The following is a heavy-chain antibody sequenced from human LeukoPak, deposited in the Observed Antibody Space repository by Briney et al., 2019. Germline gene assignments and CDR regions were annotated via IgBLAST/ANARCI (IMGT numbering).Heavy chain of an antibody. J-gene: IGHJ4*02. CDR2: IYSSGST. CDR3: ARGKRAGDSYYFDY. CDR1: GDSISSYY. V-gene: IGHV4-59*01. Sequence: WETLSLTCTVSGDSISSYYWNWIRQPPGTGLEWIGYIYSSGSTSYNPSLRSRVTMSGDTSKNQFSLKLRSVTAADTAVYYCARGKRAGDSYYFDYWGQGTLVTVSS. D-gene: IGHD2-21*02.